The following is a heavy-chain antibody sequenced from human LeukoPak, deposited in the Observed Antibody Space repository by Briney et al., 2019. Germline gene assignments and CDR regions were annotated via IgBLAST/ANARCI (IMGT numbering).Heavy chain of an antibody. CDR3: ARDQHTRYCSSTSCYFDYYYGMDV. Sequence: GGSLRLSCAASGFTFSSYWMSWVRQAPGKGLEWVANIKQDGSEKYYVDSVKGRFTISRDNAKNSLYLQMNSPRAEDTAVYYCARDQHTRYCSSTSCYFDYYYGMDVWGQGTTVTASS. V-gene: IGHV3-7*01. J-gene: IGHJ6*02. CDR1: GFTFSSYW. CDR2: IKQDGSEK. D-gene: IGHD2-2*01.